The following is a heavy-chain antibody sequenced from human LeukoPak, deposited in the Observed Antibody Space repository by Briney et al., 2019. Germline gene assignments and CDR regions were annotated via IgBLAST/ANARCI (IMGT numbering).Heavy chain of an antibody. V-gene: IGHV3-23*01. Sequence: GGSLRLSCVASGFSFSTDVMYWVRQAPGKGLEWVSAIYGNGGGASYTDSVKGRFTTSRDNSKYTLYLQMNSLRPEDTALYFCAKLGVRSSAGEDYWGQGTRVTVSS. CDR1: GFSFSTDV. CDR2: IYGNGGGA. J-gene: IGHJ4*02. D-gene: IGHD3-10*01. CDR3: AKLGVRSSAGEDY.